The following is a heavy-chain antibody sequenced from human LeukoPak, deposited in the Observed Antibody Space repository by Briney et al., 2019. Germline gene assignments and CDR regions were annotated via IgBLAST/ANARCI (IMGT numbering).Heavy chain of an antibody. CDR1: GFTFGDYV. CDR2: IRSKAYGATT. CDR3: SKEQHLLGEGYYFDY. V-gene: IGHV3-49*03. D-gene: IGHD6-13*01. J-gene: IGHJ4*02. Sequence: GGSLRLSCTASGFTFGDYVMSWFRQAPGKGLEWVGFIRSKAYGATTEYAASAKGRFTISRDDSKSIAYLQMNSLKTEDTAVYYCSKEQHLLGEGYYFDYWGQGTLVTVSS.